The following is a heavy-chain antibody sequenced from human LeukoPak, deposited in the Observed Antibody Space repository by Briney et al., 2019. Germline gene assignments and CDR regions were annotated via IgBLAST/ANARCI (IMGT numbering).Heavy chain of an antibody. CDR2: ISGGGGST. Sequence: GGSLRLSCAASGFPFSSYWMHWVRQTAGKGLEWVSTISGGGGSTYYADSVKGRFTISRDNSKNTLYLQMNSLRAEDAAVYYCAKSPRGYNWNYDYWGQGTLVTVSS. V-gene: IGHV3-23*01. D-gene: IGHD1-7*01. CDR1: GFPFSSYW. J-gene: IGHJ4*02. CDR3: AKSPRGYNWNYDY.